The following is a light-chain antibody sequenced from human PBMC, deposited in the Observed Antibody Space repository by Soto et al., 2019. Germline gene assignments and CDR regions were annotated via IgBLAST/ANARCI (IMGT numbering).Light chain of an antibody. J-gene: IGLJ1*01. CDR1: SDSVSTNHY. V-gene: IGLV8-61*01. CDR3: ALFLGSGTWV. CDR2: NTN. Sequence: QTVVTQEPSCSVSPGGTVTLTCGLISDSVSTNHYPSWYQQTPGQSPRTLVYNTNTRSSGVPDRFSGSILGNKAALTSTGAQADDECNYYCALFLGSGTWVFGSGTKVTVL.